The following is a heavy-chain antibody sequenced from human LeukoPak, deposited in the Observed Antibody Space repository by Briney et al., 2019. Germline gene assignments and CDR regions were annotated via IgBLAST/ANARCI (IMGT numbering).Heavy chain of an antibody. D-gene: IGHD2-2*01. CDR1: GGSFSGYY. CDR2: INHSGST. J-gene: IGHJ4*02. V-gene: IGHV4-34*01. CDR3: ARGAGYCSSTSCPLRAVFVD. Sequence: SETLSLTCAVYGGSFSGYYWSWIRQPPGKGLEWIGEINHSGSTNYNPSLKSRVTISVDTSKNQFSLKLSSVTAADTAVYYCARGAGYCSSTSCPLRAVFVDWGQGTLVTVSS.